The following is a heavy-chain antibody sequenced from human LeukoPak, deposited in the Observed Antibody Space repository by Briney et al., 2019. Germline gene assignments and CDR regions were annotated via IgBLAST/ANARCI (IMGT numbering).Heavy chain of an antibody. CDR1: GYTFTGYY. D-gene: IGHD3-10*01. J-gene: IGHJ6*03. CDR2: INPNTGGT. V-gene: IGHV1-2*02. Sequence: EASVKVSCKASGYTFTGYYMHWVRQAPGQGLEWMGWINPNTGGTNYAQKFQGRVTMTRDTSISTAYMELNSLRSDDTAVYYCARDRGPKAGYYYSYYMDVWGKGTTVTISS. CDR3: ARDRGPKAGYYYSYYMDV.